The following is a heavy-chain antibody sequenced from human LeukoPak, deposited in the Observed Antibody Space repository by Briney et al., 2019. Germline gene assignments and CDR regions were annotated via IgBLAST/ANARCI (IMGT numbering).Heavy chain of an antibody. CDR3: ARGSGSSGDFQH. CDR2: IYHSGST. Sequence: SQTLSLTCAVSGGSISSGGYSWSWIRQPPGKGLEGIGYIYHSGSTYYNPSLKSRVTISVDRSKNQFSLKLSSVTAAGTAVYYCARGSGSSGDFQHWGQGTLVTVSS. J-gene: IGHJ1*01. V-gene: IGHV4-30-2*01. D-gene: IGHD3-22*01. CDR1: GGSISSGGYS.